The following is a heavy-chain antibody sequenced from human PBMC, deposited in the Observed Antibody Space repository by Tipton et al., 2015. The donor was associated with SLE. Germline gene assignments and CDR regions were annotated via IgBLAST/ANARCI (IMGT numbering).Heavy chain of an antibody. V-gene: IGHV3-30*04. CDR2: ISYDGSNK. Sequence: SLRLSCAASGFTFTTCDMHWVRQAPGKGLEWAAIISYDGSNKYYADSVKGRFTISRDNSKNTLYLQMNSLGAEDTAVYYCARRVGSYYGMDVWGQGTTVTVSS. D-gene: IGHD3-10*01. CDR3: ARRVGSYYGMDV. CDR1: GFTFTTCD. J-gene: IGHJ6*02.